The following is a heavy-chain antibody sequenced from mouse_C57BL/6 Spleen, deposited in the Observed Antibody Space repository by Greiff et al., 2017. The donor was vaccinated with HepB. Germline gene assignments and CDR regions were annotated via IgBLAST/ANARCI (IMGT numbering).Heavy chain of an antibody. V-gene: IGHV1-42*01. CDR1: GYSFTGYY. J-gene: IGHJ2*01. CDR2: INPSTGGT. D-gene: IGHD2-5*01. CDR3: ARGDSKERYYFDY. Sequence: VQLKESGPELVKPGASVKISCKASGYSFTGYYMNWVKQSPEKSLEWIGEINPSTGGTTYNQKFKAKATLTVDKSSSTAYMQLKSLTSEDSAVYYCARGDSKERYYFDYWGQGTTLTVSS.